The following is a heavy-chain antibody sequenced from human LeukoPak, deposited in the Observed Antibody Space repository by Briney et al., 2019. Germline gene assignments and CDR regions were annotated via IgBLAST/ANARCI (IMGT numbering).Heavy chain of an antibody. J-gene: IGHJ4*02. D-gene: IGHD3-22*01. CDR1: GGSISSSSYY. CDR3: ARDRSLYYDSSGYPYYFDY. Sequence: SETLSLTCTVSGGSISSSSYYWGWIRQPPGKGLEWIGYIYHSGSTYYNPSLKSRVTISVDRSKNQFSLKLSSVTAADTAVYYCARDRSLYYDSSGYPYYFDYWGQGTLVTVSS. CDR2: IYHSGST. V-gene: IGHV4-30-2*01.